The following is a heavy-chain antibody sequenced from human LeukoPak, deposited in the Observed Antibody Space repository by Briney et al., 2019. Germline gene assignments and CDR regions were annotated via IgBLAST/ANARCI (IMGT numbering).Heavy chain of an antibody. V-gene: IGHV4-59*12. Sequence: PSETLSLTCTVSGGSISSYYWSWIRQPPGKGLEWIGYIYYSGSTYYNPSLKSRVTISVDRSKNQFSLKLSSVTAADTAVYYCARAPRSSYGGNSYFDYWGQGTLVTVSS. J-gene: IGHJ4*02. CDR3: ARAPRSSYGGNSYFDY. CDR2: IYYSGST. D-gene: IGHD4-23*01. CDR1: GGSISSYY.